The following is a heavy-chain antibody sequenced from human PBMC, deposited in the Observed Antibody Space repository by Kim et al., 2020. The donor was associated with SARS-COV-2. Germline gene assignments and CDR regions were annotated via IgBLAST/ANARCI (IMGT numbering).Heavy chain of an antibody. CDR1: GYTFTGYY. CDR3: ARDRVYYDSSGSHGY. V-gene: IGHV1-2*06. CDR2: INPNSGGT. Sequence: ASVKVSCKASGYTFTGYYMHWVRQAPGQGLEWMGRINPNSGGTNYAQKFQGRVTMTRDTSISTAYMELSRLRSDDTAVYYCARDRVYYDSSGSHGYWGQGTLVTVSS. D-gene: IGHD3-22*01. J-gene: IGHJ4*02.